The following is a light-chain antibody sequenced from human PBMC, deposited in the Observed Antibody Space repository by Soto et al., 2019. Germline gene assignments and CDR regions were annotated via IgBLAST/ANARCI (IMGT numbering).Light chain of an antibody. CDR2: DDN. CDR1: NIGSKS. Sequence: SYELTQPPSVSGAPGQTARITCGGDNIGSKSVNWYRQKSGQAPVLVVYDDNDRPSGIPERFSGSSSGNTATLTISRVEAGDEADYYCQVWDSSSDQWVFGGGTKLTVL. CDR3: QVWDSSSDQWV. V-gene: IGLV3-21*02. J-gene: IGLJ3*02.